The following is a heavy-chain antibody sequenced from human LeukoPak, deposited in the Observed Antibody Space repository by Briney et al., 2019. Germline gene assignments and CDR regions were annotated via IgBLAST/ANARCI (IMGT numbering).Heavy chain of an antibody. D-gene: IGHD2-2*01. CDR1: GFTFSSYA. CDR2: ISYDGSNK. Sequence: PGRSLRLSCAASGFTFSSYAMHWVRQAPGKGLEWVAVISYDGSNKYYADSVKGRFTISRDNSKNSLYLEINNLRAEDTAVYYCGRLAHNAWYAIDLWGQGTLVTVSS. J-gene: IGHJ5*02. V-gene: IGHV3-30*04. CDR3: GRLAHNAWYAIDL.